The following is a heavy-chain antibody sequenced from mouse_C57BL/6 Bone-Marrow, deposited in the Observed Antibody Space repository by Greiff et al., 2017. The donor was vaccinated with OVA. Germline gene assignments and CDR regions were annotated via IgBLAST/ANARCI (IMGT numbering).Heavy chain of an antibody. Sequence: QVQLQQPGAELVKPGASVKLSCKASGYTFTSYWMQWVKQRPGQGLEWIGEIDPSDSYTNYNQKFKGKATLTVDTSSSTAYMQLSSLTSEDSAVYYCVIYYYGSLDYWGQGTTLTVSS. CDR1: GYTFTSYW. J-gene: IGHJ2*01. V-gene: IGHV1-50*01. CDR3: VIYYYGSLDY. CDR2: IDPSDSYT. D-gene: IGHD1-1*01.